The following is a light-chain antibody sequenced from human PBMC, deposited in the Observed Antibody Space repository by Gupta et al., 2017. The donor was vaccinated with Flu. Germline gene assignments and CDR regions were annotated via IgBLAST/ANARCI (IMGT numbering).Light chain of an antibody. J-gene: IGKJ1*01. V-gene: IGKV3-20*01. CDR3: QQDGLSLLT. CDR1: QTITSNF. Sequence: GTLWLSTGESATLSGRASQTITSNFLAWYQQKPGQAPRLLIYGASSRATGIPDRFRGNGYGTEFSLTISRLEPEDFAVYYCQQDGLSLLTFDQGTKVEIK. CDR2: GAS.